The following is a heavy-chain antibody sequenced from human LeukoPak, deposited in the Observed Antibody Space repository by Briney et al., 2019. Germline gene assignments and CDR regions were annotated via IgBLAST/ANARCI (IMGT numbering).Heavy chain of an antibody. Sequence: SETLSLTCTVSGGSISSYYWSWIRQPPGKGLEWIGYIYYSGSTNYNPSLKSRVTISVDTSKNQFSLKLSSVTAADTAVYYCARDTRFYDPNAFDIWGQGTMVTVSS. V-gene: IGHV4-59*01. D-gene: IGHD2/OR15-2a*01. CDR2: IYYSGST. CDR3: ARDTRFYDPNAFDI. CDR1: GGSISSYY. J-gene: IGHJ3*02.